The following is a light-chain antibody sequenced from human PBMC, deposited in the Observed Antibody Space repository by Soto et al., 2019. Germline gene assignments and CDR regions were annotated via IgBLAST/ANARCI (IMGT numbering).Light chain of an antibody. Sequence: HSALAQPASVSGSPGQSITIPCTGTSGDVGSYNLVSWYQQHPGKAPKLLIYEVTERPSGVSNRFSGSKSGSTASLTISGLQPDDEADYYCCSYAGNSEVFGTGTKVTVL. CDR3: CSYAGNSEV. CDR1: SGDVGSYNL. J-gene: IGLJ1*01. CDR2: EVT. V-gene: IGLV2-23*02.